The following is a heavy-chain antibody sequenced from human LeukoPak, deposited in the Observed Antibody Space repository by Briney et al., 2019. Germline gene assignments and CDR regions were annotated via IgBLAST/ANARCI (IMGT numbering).Heavy chain of an antibody. CDR1: GDSVSSNSAA. V-gene: IGHV6-1*01. CDR3: AREPHPRGLEIGAFDI. J-gene: IGHJ3*02. D-gene: IGHD1-1*01. Sequence: SQTLSLTCAISGDSVSSNSAAWNWIRQSPSRGLEWLGRTYYRSKWYNDYAVSVKSRITINPDTSKNQFSLKLSSVTAADTAVYYCAREPHPRGLEIGAFDIWGQGTMVTVSS. CDR2: TYYRSKWYN.